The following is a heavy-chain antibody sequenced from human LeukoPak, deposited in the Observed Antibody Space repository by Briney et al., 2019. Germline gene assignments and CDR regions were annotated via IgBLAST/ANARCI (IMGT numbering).Heavy chain of an antibody. Sequence: PGGSLSLSCAVCVLTLSKYGMHGVPQAPGRGGVCVAFIRDNRNNEYYTDSVKGPFNIFRDNSNITLYLQMNSLTTEDSCVYSCARYGNYLVPYGYWGQGSLVTVSS. V-gene: IGHV3-30*02. CDR2: IRDNRNNE. J-gene: IGHJ4*02. CDR3: ARYGNYLVPYGY. CDR1: VLTLSKYG. D-gene: IGHD5-18*01.